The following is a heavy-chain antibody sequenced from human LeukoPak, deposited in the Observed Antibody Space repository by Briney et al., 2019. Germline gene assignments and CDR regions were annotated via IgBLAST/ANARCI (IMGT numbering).Heavy chain of an antibody. CDR3: ASPQGAYCGGDCYAFDI. D-gene: IGHD2-21*02. CDR1: GYSFTSYW. Sequence: GESLKISCKGSGYSFTSYWIGWVRQMPGKGLEWMGIIYPGDSDTRYSPSFQGQVTISADKSISTAYLQWSSLKASDTAMYYCASPQGAYCGGDCYAFDIWGQGTMVTVSS. V-gene: IGHV5-51*01. CDR2: IYPGDSDT. J-gene: IGHJ3*02.